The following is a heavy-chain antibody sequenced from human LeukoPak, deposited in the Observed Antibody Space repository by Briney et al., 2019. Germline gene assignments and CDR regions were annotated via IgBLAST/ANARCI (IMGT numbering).Heavy chain of an antibody. CDR3: ARSPKGYSSSWYDY. CDR2: IYSGGSA. D-gene: IGHD6-13*01. CDR1: GFTVSSNY. V-gene: IGHV3-53*01. Sequence: GGSLRLSCAASGFTVSSNYMSWVRQAPGKGLEWVSVIYSGGSAYYADSVKGRFTISRDNSKNTLYLQMNSLGAEDTAVYYCARSPKGYSSSWYDYWGQGTLVTVSS. J-gene: IGHJ4*02.